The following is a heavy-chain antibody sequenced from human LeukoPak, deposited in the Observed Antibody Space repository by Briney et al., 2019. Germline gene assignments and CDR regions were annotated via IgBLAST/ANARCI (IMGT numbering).Heavy chain of an antibody. Sequence: SETLSLTCSVSGGSISNYYGSWIRQPPGKGLEWVGYIHYSGSTNYNPSLKSRVTISVDTSKNQFSLKLTSVTAADTAVYYCARVDDTSGYFYKFDYWGQGTLVTVSS. J-gene: IGHJ4*02. CDR3: ARVDDTSGYFYKFDY. D-gene: IGHD3-22*01. CDR1: GGSISNYY. V-gene: IGHV4-59*01. CDR2: IHYSGST.